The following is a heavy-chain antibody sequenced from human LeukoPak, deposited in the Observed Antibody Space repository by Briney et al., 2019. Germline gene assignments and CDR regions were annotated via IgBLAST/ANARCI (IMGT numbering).Heavy chain of an antibody. CDR2: ISSSGSTI. J-gene: IGHJ4*02. D-gene: IGHD1-26*01. V-gene: IGHV3-11*04. CDR3: ARGGVIVGSDY. CDR1: GFTFSDYY. Sequence: GGSLRLACAAYGFTFSDYYMSWIRQAPGEGLEWVSYISSSGSTIYYADSVKGRFTISRDNAKNSLNLQMNSLRAGDTAMYDCARGGVIVGSDYWGQGTLVTVSS.